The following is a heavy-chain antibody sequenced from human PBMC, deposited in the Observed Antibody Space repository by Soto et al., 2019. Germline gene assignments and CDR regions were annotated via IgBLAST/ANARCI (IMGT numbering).Heavy chain of an antibody. CDR1: GYTVNSNY. J-gene: IGHJ6*02. Sequence: GGSLRLSCAASGYTVNSNYMSWVRQAPGKGLEWVSVIYSGGSTYYADSVKGRFTISRDNSKNTLYLQMNNLRAEDTAVYYCARDRGVSPPNYYYYGMDVWGQGTTVTVSS. D-gene: IGHD3-10*01. CDR3: ARDRGVSPPNYYYYGMDV. V-gene: IGHV3-53*01. CDR2: IYSGGST.